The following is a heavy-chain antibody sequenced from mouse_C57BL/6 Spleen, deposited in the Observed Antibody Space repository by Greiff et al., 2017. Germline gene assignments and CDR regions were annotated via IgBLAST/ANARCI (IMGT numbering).Heavy chain of an antibody. J-gene: IGHJ1*03. Sequence: VQLKESGAELVKPGASVKLSCTASGFNIKDYYMHWVKQRTEQGLEWIGRIDPEDGETKYAPKFQGKATITADTSSNTAYLQLSSLTSEDTAVYYCAGNTTVAWYFDVWGTGTTVTVSS. D-gene: IGHD1-1*01. CDR1: GFNIKDYY. CDR2: IDPEDGET. CDR3: AGNTTVAWYFDV. V-gene: IGHV14-2*01.